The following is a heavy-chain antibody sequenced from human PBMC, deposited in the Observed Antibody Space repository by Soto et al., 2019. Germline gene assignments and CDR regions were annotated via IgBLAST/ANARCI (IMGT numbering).Heavy chain of an antibody. Sequence: ASVKVSCKASGYTFTGYYMHWVRQAPGQGLEWMGWIDPNSGGTNYAQKFQGRVTMTRDTPISTAYMELSRLRSDDTAVYYCAREGGYCSSTSCYRGAKYYGSGSYSYYFDYWGQGTLVTVSS. CDR3: AREGGYCSSTSCYRGAKYYGSGSYSYYFDY. J-gene: IGHJ4*02. V-gene: IGHV1-2*02. D-gene: IGHD2-2*02. CDR1: GYTFTGYY. CDR2: IDPNSGGT.